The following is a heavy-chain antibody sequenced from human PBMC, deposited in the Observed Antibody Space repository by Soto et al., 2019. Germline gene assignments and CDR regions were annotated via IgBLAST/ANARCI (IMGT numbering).Heavy chain of an antibody. Sequence: EVQLVESGGGLVQPGGSLRLSCSASGFTFSSYAMHWVRQAPGKGLEYVSAISSNGGSTYYADSVKGRFTISRDNSKNTLYLQMSSLRAEDTAVYYCVNWGGRTMVRGSLNGDYWGQGTLVTVSS. CDR3: VNWGGRTMVRGSLNGDY. V-gene: IGHV3-64D*06. CDR1: GFTFSSYA. J-gene: IGHJ4*02. D-gene: IGHD3-10*01. CDR2: ISSNGGST.